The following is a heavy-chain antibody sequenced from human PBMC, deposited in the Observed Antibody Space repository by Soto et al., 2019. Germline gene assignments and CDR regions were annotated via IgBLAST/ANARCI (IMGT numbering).Heavy chain of an antibody. CDR2: IYSGGST. CDR3: ARDERFGELWPLGMDV. V-gene: IGHV3-66*01. Sequence: PGGSLRLSCAASGFTVSSNYMSWVRQAPGKGLEWVSVIYSGGSTYYADSVKGRFTISRDNSKNTLYLQMNSLRAEDTAVYYCARDERFGELWPLGMDVWGQGTTVTVSS. J-gene: IGHJ6*02. D-gene: IGHD3-10*01. CDR1: GFTVSSNY.